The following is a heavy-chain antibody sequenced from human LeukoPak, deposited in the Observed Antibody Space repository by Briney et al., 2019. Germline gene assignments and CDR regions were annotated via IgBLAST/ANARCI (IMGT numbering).Heavy chain of an antibody. V-gene: IGHV1-18*01. CDR1: GYTFTSYG. J-gene: IGHJ3*02. CDR2: ISAYNGTT. CDR3: ARGRKYDSSGYYYSDDAFDI. D-gene: IGHD3-22*01. Sequence: ASVKVSCKASGYTFTSYGISWVRQAPGQGLEWMGWISAYNGTTNYAQKLQGRVTMTTDTSTSTAYMELRSLRSDDTAVYYCARGRKYDSSGYYYSDDAFDIWGQGTMVTVSS.